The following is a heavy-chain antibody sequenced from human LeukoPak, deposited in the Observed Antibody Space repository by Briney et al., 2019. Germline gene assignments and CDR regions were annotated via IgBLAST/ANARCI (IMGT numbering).Heavy chain of an antibody. Sequence: ASVKVSCKASGYTFTSYAMHWVRQAPGQRLEWMGWINAGNGNTKYSQKFQGRVTITRDTSASTAYMELSSLRSEDTAVYYCARAVVNYDILTVIPGYFDYWGQGTLVTVSS. V-gene: IGHV1-3*01. D-gene: IGHD3-9*01. CDR2: INAGNGNT. J-gene: IGHJ4*02. CDR3: ARAVVNYDILTVIPGYFDY. CDR1: GYTFTSYA.